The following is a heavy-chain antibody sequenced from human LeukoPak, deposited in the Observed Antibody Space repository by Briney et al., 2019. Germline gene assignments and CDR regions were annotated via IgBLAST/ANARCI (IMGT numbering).Heavy chain of an antibody. CDR3: ARDFIYSNDY. Sequence: PGRSLRLSCAASGFTFDDYAMHWVRQAPGKGLEWVSGISWNSGSIGYADSVKGRFTISRDNAKNTLYLQVNSLRAEDTAVYYCARDFIYSNDYWGQGTLVTVSS. V-gene: IGHV3-9*01. CDR2: ISWNSGSI. CDR1: GFTFDDYA. J-gene: IGHJ4*02. D-gene: IGHD6-13*01.